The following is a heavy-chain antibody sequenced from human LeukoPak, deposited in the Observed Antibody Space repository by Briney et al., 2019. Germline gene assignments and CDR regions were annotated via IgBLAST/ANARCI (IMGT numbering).Heavy chain of an antibody. Sequence: GGSLRLSCAASGFTFDVYAMHWVRQVPGEGREWVSGICWYSGSTVYAGSVKGRFTMSRDNTKNSLYLQMNRLTPDDTALYYCVRGNCGPAQWFDPWGQGTLVTVSS. CDR3: VRGNCGPAQWFDP. D-gene: IGHD2-21*01. V-gene: IGHV3-9*01. CDR2: ICWYSGST. CDR1: GFTFDVYA. J-gene: IGHJ5*02.